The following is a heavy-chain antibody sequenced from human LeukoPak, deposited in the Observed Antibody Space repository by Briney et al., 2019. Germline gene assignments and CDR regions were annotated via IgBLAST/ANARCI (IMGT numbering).Heavy chain of an antibody. Sequence: GASVKVSCKASGFTFTSSAVQWVRQARGQRLEWIGWIVVGSGNTNYAQKFQERVTITRDMSTSTAYMELSSLRSEDTAVYYCAAPLVPLGYSYGRGQIMDVWGKGTTVTVSS. CDR3: AAPLVPLGYSYGRGQIMDV. V-gene: IGHV1-58*01. D-gene: IGHD5-18*01. CDR1: GFTFTSSA. J-gene: IGHJ6*03. CDR2: IVVGSGNT.